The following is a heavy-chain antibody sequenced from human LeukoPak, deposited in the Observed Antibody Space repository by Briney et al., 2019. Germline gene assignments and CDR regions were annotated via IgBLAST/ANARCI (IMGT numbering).Heavy chain of an antibody. J-gene: IGHJ5*02. Sequence: SETLSLTCTVSGGSISSSSYYWGWIRQPPGKGLEWIGSIYYSGSTYYNPSLKSRVTISVDTSKNQFSLKLSSVTAADTAVYYCARDGAVVVPAAISWFDPWGQGTLVTVSS. D-gene: IGHD2-2*01. CDR1: GGSISSSSYY. V-gene: IGHV4-39*07. CDR2: IYYSGST. CDR3: ARDGAVVVPAAISWFDP.